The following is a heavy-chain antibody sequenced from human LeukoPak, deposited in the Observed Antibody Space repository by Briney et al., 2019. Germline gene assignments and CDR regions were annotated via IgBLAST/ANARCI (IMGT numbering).Heavy chain of an antibody. V-gene: IGHV1-69*13. CDR3: ARVPPMTTENWFDP. CDR1: GGTFSSYA. CDR2: IIPIFGTA. Sequence: ASVKVSCKASGGTFSSYATSWVRQAPGQGLEWMGGIIPIFGTANYAQKFQGRVTITADESTSTAYMELSSLRSEDTAVYYCARVPPMTTENWFDPWGQGTLVTVSS. D-gene: IGHD4-11*01. J-gene: IGHJ5*02.